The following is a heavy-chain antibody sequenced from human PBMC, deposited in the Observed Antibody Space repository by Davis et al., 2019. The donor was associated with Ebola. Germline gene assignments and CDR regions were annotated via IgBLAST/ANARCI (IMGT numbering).Heavy chain of an antibody. D-gene: IGHD3/OR15-3a*01. CDR3: AVGRLDWFLDF. J-gene: IGHJ4*02. Sequence: GESLKISCAASDFIVSDKYMSWVRQAPGKGPEWVSVIYRDERTYYANSVRGRFTISRDNSKNTLYLQMNSLRAEDTAVYYCAVGRLDWFLDFWGQGTLVTVSS. V-gene: IGHV3-53*01. CDR2: IYRDERT. CDR1: DFIVSDKY.